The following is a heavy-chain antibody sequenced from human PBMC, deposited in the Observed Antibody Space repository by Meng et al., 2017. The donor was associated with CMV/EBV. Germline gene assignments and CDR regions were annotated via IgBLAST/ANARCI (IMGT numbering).Heavy chain of an antibody. CDR3: ARPKQLQWYFDY. CDR2: IYYSGST. V-gene: IGHV4-39*01. CDR1: GGSISSSSYY. Sequence: TVSGGSISSSSYYWGWIRQPPGKGLEWIGRIYYSGSTYYNPSLKSRVTISVDTSKNQFSLKLSSVTAADTAVYYCARPKQLQWYFDYWGQGTLVTVSS. J-gene: IGHJ4*02. D-gene: IGHD6-6*01.